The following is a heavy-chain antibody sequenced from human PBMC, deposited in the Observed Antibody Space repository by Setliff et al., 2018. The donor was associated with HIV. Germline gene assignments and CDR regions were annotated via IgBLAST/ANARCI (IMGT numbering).Heavy chain of an antibody. Sequence: GGSLRLSCAASGFNFSTHTMNWIRQAPGKGLEWVSSISSTGTYIYYADSMKGRFTISRDNAKNSLYLQMNSLRAEDTAVYFCEIPTNIDTLYYGSQSFYMYYYGMDVWGQGTTVTVSS. CDR3: EIPTNIDTLYYGSQSFYMYYYGMDV. D-gene: IGHD3-10*01. V-gene: IGHV3-21*01. J-gene: IGHJ6*02. CDR2: ISSTGTYI. CDR1: GFNFSTHT.